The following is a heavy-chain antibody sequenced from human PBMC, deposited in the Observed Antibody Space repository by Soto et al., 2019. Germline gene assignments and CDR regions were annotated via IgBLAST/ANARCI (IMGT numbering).Heavy chain of an antibody. V-gene: IGHV1-69*08. CDR2: IIPILGIA. J-gene: IGHJ4*02. D-gene: IGHD2-15*01. Sequence: QVQLVQSGAEVKKPGSSVKVSCKASGGTFSSYTISWVRQAPGQGLEWMGRIIPILGIANYAQKFQGRVTITGDKSTSTAYMELSSLRSEDTAVYYCAKEKVAAPLRYWGQGTLVTVSS. CDR3: AKEKVAAPLRY. CDR1: GGTFSSYT.